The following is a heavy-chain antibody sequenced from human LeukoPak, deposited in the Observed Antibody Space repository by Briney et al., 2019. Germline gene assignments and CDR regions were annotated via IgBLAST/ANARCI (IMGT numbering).Heavy chain of an antibody. Sequence: GGSLRLSCAASGFAFSTYWMHWVRQAPGKGLEWVAFISYDGTNKYYADSVKGRFTISRDKSKNTLYLQMNSLRAEDTAVYYCARENYYGSGSLDYWGQGTLVTVSS. CDR3: ARENYYGSGSLDY. CDR1: GFAFSTYW. V-gene: IGHV3-30-3*01. CDR2: ISYDGTNK. D-gene: IGHD3-10*01. J-gene: IGHJ4*02.